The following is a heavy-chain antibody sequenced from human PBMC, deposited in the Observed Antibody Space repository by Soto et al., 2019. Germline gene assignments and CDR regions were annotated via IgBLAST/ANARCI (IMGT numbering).Heavy chain of an antibody. CDR3: AHRPSYCSGGSCDSGVDF. V-gene: IGHV2-5*02. CDR2: IYWDDDK. CDR1: GFSLSTSGVG. J-gene: IGHJ4*02. D-gene: IGHD2-15*01. Sequence: QITLKESGPSLVKPTQTLTLTCTFSGFSLSTSGVGVGWIRQPPGKALEWLALIYWDDDKRYSPSLKSRLTITKDTSKKQVVLTMATMDPVDKATYYCAHRPSYCSGGSCDSGVDFWGQGTLVTVSS.